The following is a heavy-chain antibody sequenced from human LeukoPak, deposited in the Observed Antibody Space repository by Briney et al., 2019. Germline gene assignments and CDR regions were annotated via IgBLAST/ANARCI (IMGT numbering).Heavy chain of an antibody. Sequence: GGSLRLSCAASGFSFTDAWMSWVRQAPGKGLEWVGRITSKTDGGITDSAAPMKGRFTVSRDDSKNTLFLQMSSLRTEDTAVYYCATDESSSFFFWGQGTLVTVSS. D-gene: IGHD2/OR15-2a*01. V-gene: IGHV3-15*01. CDR3: ATDESSSFFF. CDR1: GFSFTDAW. J-gene: IGHJ4*02. CDR2: ITSKTDGGIT.